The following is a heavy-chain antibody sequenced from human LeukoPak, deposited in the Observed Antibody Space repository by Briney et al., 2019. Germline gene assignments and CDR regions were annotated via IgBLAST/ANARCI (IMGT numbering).Heavy chain of an antibody. V-gene: IGHV3-21*05. CDR1: GFTFSDYS. D-gene: IGHD1-26*01. CDR3: ARYRFVVGATDSFDI. Sequence: GGSLRLSCAASGFTFSDYSMNWVRQAPGKGLEWVSYISSGSSAIYYADSVKGRFTISRDNAKNSLYLQMNSLRAEDTAVYYCARYRFVVGATDSFDIWGQGTMVTVSS. CDR2: ISSGSSAI. J-gene: IGHJ3*02.